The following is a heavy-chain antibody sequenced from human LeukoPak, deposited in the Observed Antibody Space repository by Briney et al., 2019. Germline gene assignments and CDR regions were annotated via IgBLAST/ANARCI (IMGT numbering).Heavy chain of an antibody. D-gene: IGHD5-18*01. CDR3: ARSRGYSYGSYFDY. CDR1: GGSFSGYY. J-gene: IGHJ4*02. Sequence: SETPSLTCAVYGGSFSGYYWSWIRQPPGKGLEWIGEINHSGSTNYNPSLKSRVSISVDTSKNQFSLRLSSVTAADTAVYYCARSRGYSYGSYFDYWGQATLVTVSS. CDR2: INHSGST. V-gene: IGHV4-34*01.